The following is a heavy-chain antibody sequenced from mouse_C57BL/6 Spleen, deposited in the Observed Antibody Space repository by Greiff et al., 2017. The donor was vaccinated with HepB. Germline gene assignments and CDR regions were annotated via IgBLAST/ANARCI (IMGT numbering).Heavy chain of an antibody. V-gene: IGHV3-6*01. D-gene: IGHD2-3*01. Sequence: EVQVVESGPGLVKPSQSLSLTCSVTGYSITSGYYWNWIRQFPGNKLEWMGYISYDGSNNYNPSLKNRISITRDTSKNQFFLKLNSVTTEDTATYYCARGGIYDGYYAYAMDYWGQGTSVTVSS. CDR3: ARGGIYDGYYAYAMDY. J-gene: IGHJ4*01. CDR1: GYSITSGYY. CDR2: ISYDGSN.